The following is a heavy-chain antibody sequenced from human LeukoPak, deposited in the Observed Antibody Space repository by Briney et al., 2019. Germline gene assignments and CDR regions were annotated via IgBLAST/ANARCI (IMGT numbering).Heavy chain of an antibody. Sequence: GGSLRLSCVASGFTFSSYGMSWVRQAPGKGLEWVSGISGSGVRTDYADSVKGRFTISRDNAKNTLYLQMGSLRPEDMAVYYCARASQFSGSGTYYNDFWGQGTLVTVSS. D-gene: IGHD3-10*01. CDR3: ARASQFSGSGTYYNDF. V-gene: IGHV3-23*01. CDR2: ISGSGVRT. CDR1: GFTFSSYG. J-gene: IGHJ4*02.